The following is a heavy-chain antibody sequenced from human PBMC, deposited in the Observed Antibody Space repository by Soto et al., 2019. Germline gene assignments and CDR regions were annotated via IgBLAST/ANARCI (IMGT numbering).Heavy chain of an antibody. CDR1: GFTFSRFG. D-gene: IGHD3-10*01. CDR3: GKDLYGSETYPYYCDIDV. CDR2: ISYDGSNR. Sequence: PGGSLRLSCAASGFTFSRFGMHWVRQAPGKGLEWVAVISYDGSNRFYADSVKGRFTISRDNSKNTLYLQMNSLRPEDTAVYYCGKDLYGSETYPYYCDIDVWAQGTKVTVTS. V-gene: IGHV3-30*18. J-gene: IGHJ6*01.